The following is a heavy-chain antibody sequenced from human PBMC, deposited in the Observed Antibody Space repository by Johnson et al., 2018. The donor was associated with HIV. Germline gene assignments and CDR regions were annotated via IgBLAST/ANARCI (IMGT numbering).Heavy chain of an antibody. Sequence: QVQLVESGGGLVKPGGSLRLSCVASGFTFSDYYMSWIRQAPGKGLEWISYISSSDSTIYSADSVQGRFTISRDNAKKSLYLQMNSLRAEDTAVYFCARESTGAGTAFDIWGQGTMVTVSS. V-gene: IGHV3-11*04. CDR1: GFTFSDYY. CDR3: ARESTGAGTAFDI. D-gene: IGHD2-8*02. CDR2: ISSSDSTI. J-gene: IGHJ3*02.